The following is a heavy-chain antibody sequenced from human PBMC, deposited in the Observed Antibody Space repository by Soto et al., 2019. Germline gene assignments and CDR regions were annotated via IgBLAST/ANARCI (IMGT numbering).Heavy chain of an antibody. D-gene: IGHD4-4*01. J-gene: IGHJ5*02. Sequence: SVKVSCKASGGTFSSYAISWVRQAPGQGLEWMGGIIPILGTANYAQKFQGRVTITADESTSTAYMELSSLRSEDTAVYYCAREGSTVTTILWFDPWGQGPLVTVSS. CDR1: GGTFSSYA. CDR2: IIPILGTA. V-gene: IGHV1-69*13. CDR3: AREGSTVTTILWFDP.